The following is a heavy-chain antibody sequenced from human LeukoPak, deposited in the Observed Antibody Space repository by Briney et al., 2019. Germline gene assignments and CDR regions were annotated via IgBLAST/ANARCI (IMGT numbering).Heavy chain of an antibody. CDR3: APWLADNWFDP. J-gene: IGHJ5*02. D-gene: IGHD3-9*01. Sequence: GGSLRLSCAASGFMFSTNGMHWVRQAPGKGLEWVAFIRYDGSNTHYADSVKGRFTISRDNSKNTPYLQMNSLRAEDTAVYYCAPWLADNWFDPWGQGTLVTVSS. CDR1: GFMFSTNG. CDR2: IRYDGSNT. V-gene: IGHV3-30*02.